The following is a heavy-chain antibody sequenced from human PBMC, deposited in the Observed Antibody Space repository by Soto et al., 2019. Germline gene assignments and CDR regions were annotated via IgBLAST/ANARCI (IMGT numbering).Heavy chain of an antibody. J-gene: IGHJ3*02. V-gene: IGHV1-69*02. CDR2: IIPILGIA. D-gene: IGHD6-19*01. CDR1: GGTFSSYT. CDR3: ARAPVSIGYSSGWPYDAFDI. Sequence: SVKVSCKASGGTFSSYTISWVRQAPGQGLEWMGRIIPILGIANYARKFQGRVTITADKSTSTAYMELSSLRSEDTAVYYCARAPVSIGYSSGWPYDAFDIWGQGTMVTVSS.